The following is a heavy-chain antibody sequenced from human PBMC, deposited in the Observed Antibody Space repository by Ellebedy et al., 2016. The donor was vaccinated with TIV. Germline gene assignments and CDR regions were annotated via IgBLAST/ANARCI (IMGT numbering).Heavy chain of an antibody. CDR3: ARRVVRGVIPRYFDY. V-gene: IGHV4-30-4*01. D-gene: IGHD3-10*01. CDR2: IYYSGST. Sequence: MPSETLSLTCTVSGGSISSGDYYWSWIRQPPGKGLEWIGYIYYSGSTYYNPSLKSRVTISVDTSKNQFSLKLSSVTAADTAVYYCARRVVRGVIPRYFDYWGQGTLVTVSS. CDR1: GGSISSGDYY. J-gene: IGHJ4*02.